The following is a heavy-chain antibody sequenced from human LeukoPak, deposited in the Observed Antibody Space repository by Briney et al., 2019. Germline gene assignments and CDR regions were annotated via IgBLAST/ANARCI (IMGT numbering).Heavy chain of an antibody. CDR3: ARAGCTNGVCYTYGGNWFDP. J-gene: IGHJ5*02. Sequence: GASVKVSCKASGYTFTGYYMHWVRQAPGQGLEGMGRINPNSGDTNYAQKFQGRVTMTRDTSTSTAYMELSRLRSDDTAVYYCARAGCTNGVCYTYGGNWFDPWGQGTLVTVSS. CDR2: INPNSGDT. V-gene: IGHV1-2*06. CDR1: GYTFTGYY. D-gene: IGHD2-8*01.